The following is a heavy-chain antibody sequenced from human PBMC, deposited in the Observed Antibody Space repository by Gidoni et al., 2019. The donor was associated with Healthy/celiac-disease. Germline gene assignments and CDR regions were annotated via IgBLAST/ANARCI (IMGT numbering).Heavy chain of an antibody. Sequence: QVQLQESGPGLVKPSGTLSLTCAVSGGSIRSSNWWSWVRQPPGKGLEWIGEIYHSGSTNYNPSLKSRVTISVDKSKNQFSLKLSSVTAADTAVYYCARVTMIVVVITTANWFDPWGQGTLVTVSS. CDR2: IYHSGST. CDR1: GGSIRSSNW. V-gene: IGHV4-4*02. J-gene: IGHJ5*02. D-gene: IGHD3-22*01. CDR3: ARVTMIVVVITTANWFDP.